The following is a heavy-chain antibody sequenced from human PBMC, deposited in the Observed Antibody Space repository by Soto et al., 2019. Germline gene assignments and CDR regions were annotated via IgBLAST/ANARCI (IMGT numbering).Heavy chain of an antibody. CDR2: MNPNSGNT. Sequence: ASMKVSRKASGYTFTSYDINWVRQATGQGLEWMGWMNPNSGNTGYAQKFQGRVTMTRNTSISTAYMELSSLRSEDTAVYYCASPARNYDFWSGYSFDIWGQGTMVTVSS. V-gene: IGHV1-8*01. CDR1: GYTFTSYD. D-gene: IGHD3-3*01. CDR3: ASPARNYDFWSGYSFDI. J-gene: IGHJ3*02.